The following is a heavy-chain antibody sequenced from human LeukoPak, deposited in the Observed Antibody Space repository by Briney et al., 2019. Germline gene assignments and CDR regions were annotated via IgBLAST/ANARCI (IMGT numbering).Heavy chain of an antibody. J-gene: IGHJ4*02. CDR2: ILYDGNNK. Sequence: GGSLRLSCAVSGFTFSSFAMHWVRQAPGKGLEWVAVILYDGNNKYYADSVKGRFTISRDNSKNTLYPQMNSLRGEDTAVYYCARGKIAAGDTIYYFDYWGQGTLVTVSS. D-gene: IGHD6-13*01. CDR1: GFTFSSFA. V-gene: IGHV3-30-3*01. CDR3: ARGKIAAGDTIYYFDY.